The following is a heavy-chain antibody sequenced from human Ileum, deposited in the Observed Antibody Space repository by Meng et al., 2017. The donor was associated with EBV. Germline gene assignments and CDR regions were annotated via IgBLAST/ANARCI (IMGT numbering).Heavy chain of an antibody. V-gene: IGHV4-39*01. Sequence: HLHLPGSDPGLVKPSETLSLTGRFSGGSIPSYIYYWGWIRQPPGKGLEWIATIYHTGSTYYNPSLKSRVTISVDTSKNEFSLKVTSVTAADTALYYCARRDTAWFDPWGRGTLVTVSS. J-gene: IGHJ5*02. CDR1: GGSIPSYIYY. CDR2: IYHTGST. CDR3: ARRDTAWFDP. D-gene: IGHD2-21*02.